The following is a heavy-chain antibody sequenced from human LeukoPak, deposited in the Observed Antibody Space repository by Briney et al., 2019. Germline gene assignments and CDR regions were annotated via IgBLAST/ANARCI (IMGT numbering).Heavy chain of an antibody. CDR2: IYHSGST. CDR3: ASNRHLYYYDSSGYRSYGFDY. J-gene: IGHJ4*02. D-gene: IGHD3-22*01. CDR1: GYSISSGYY. V-gene: IGHV4-38-2*02. Sequence: SETLSLTCTVSGYSISSGYYWGWIRQPPGKGLEWIGSIYHSGSTYYNPSLKSRVTISVDTSKNQFSLKLSSVTAADTAVYYCASNRHLYYYDSSGYRSYGFDYWGQGTLVTVSS.